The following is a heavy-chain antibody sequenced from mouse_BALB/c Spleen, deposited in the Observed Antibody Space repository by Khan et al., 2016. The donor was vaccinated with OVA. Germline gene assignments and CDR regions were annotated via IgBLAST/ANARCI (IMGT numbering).Heavy chain of an antibody. J-gene: IGHJ2*01. V-gene: IGHV1S132*01. CDR3: AREEALYYFDY. CDR1: GYIFTSYW. Sequence: QVQLQQSGAELVRPGTSVKLSCKTSGYIFTSYWIHWVKQRSGQGLEWIARIYPGTDNTYYNEKFKDRATLTADKSSSTAYLQLSSLTSEDSAVFFCAREEALYYFDYWGQGTTLTVSA. CDR2: IYPGTDNT. D-gene: IGHD3-2*02.